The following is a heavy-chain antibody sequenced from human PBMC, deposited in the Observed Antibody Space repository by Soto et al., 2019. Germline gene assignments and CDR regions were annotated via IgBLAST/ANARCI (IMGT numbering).Heavy chain of an antibody. J-gene: IGHJ6*02. CDR2: IDWDDDK. CDR1: GFSLSTSGMR. V-gene: IGHV2-70*04. D-gene: IGHD1-1*01. Sequence: SGPTLVNPTQTLTLTCTFSGFSLSTSGMRVSWIRQSPGKALEWLARIDWDDDKFYSTSLKTRLTVSKDTSKNQVVLTMTNMDPVDTGTYYCARMGTSYYYYALDVWGQGTTVTVSS. CDR3: ARMGTSYYYYALDV.